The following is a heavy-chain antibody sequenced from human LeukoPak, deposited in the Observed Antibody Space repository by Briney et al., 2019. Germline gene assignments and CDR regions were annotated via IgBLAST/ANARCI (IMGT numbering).Heavy chain of an antibody. J-gene: IGHJ4*02. CDR1: AFTFMNYP. Sequence: GGSLRLSCAASAFTFMNYPMTWVRQAPGKGLEWVSVISGRGDTTYYADSVKGRFTISRDNSKSTLYLQMNSQRAEDTALYYCAKVIPSSGWPFDYWGQGTLVTVSS. CDR3: AKVIPSSGWPFDY. D-gene: IGHD6-19*01. CDR2: ISGRGDTT. V-gene: IGHV3-23*01.